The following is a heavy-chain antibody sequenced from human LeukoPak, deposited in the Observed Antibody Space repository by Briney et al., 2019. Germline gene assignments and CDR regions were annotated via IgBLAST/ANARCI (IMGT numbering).Heavy chain of an antibody. Sequence: PGGSLRLSCAASGFTFSSYAMSWVRQAPGKGLEWGSAISGSGGSTYYADSVKGRFTISRDNSKTTLYLQMNSLRAEDTAVYYCAKDRFVVVAHFDYWGQGTLVTVSS. V-gene: IGHV3-23*01. D-gene: IGHD2-15*01. J-gene: IGHJ4*02. CDR3: AKDRFVVVAHFDY. CDR2: ISGSGGST. CDR1: GFTFSSYA.